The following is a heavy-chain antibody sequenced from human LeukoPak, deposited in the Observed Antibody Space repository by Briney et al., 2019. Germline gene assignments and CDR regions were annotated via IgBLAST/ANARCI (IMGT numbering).Heavy chain of an antibody. CDR1: GFTFSSYE. CDR3: AELGITMIGGV. D-gene: IGHD3-10*02. V-gene: IGHV3-48*03. Sequence: PGGSLRLSCAASGFTFSSYEMNWVRQAPGKGLEWVSYISSSGSTICYADSVKGRFTISRDNAKNSLYLQMNSLRAEGTAVYYCAELGITMIGGVWGKGTTVTISS. CDR2: ISSSGSTI. J-gene: IGHJ6*04.